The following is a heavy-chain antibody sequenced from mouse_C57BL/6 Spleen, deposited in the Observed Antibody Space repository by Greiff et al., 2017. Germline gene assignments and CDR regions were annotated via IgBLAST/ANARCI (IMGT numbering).Heavy chain of an antibody. CDR2: IYPSDSET. V-gene: IGHV1-61*01. CDR3: ARGENYKGYFDY. Sequence: VKLQQPGAELVRPGSSVKLSCKASGYTFTSYWMDWVKQRPGQGLEWIGNIYPSDSETHYNQKFKDKATLTVDKSSSTAYMQLSSLTSEDSAVYYCARGENYKGYFDYWGQGTTLTVSS. CDR1: GYTFTSYW. D-gene: IGHD2-12*01. J-gene: IGHJ2*01.